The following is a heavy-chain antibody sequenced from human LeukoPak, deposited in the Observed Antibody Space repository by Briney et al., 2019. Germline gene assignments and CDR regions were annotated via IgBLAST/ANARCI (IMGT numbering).Heavy chain of an antibody. CDR2: IRYDGSNK. CDR3: AKDVVEDIVVVPAAPHFDY. J-gene: IGHJ4*02. Sequence: GGSLRLSCAASGFTFSSYGMHWVRQAPGKGLEWVAFIRYDGSNKYYADSVKGRFTISRDNSKNTLYLQMNSLRAEDTAVYYCAKDVVEDIVVVPAAPHFDYWGQGTLVTVSS. V-gene: IGHV3-30*02. D-gene: IGHD2-2*01. CDR1: GFTFSSYG.